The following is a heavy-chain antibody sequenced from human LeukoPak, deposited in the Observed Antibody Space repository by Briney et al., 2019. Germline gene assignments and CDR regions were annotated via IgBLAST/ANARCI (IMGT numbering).Heavy chain of an antibody. D-gene: IGHD1-26*01. CDR1: GGTLSSYA. CDR3: ARERGGGGSYDY. J-gene: IGHJ4*02. CDR2: IIPIFGTA. Sequence: SVKVSCKASGGTLSSYAISWVRQAPGQGLEWMGGIIPIFGTANYAQKFQGRVTITADKSTSTAYMELSSLRSEDTAVYYCARERGGGGSYDYWGQGTLVTVSS. V-gene: IGHV1-69*06.